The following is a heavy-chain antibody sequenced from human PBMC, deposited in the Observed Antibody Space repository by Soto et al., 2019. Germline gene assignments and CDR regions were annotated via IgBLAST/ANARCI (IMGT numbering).Heavy chain of an antibody. Sequence: SQTLSLTCDISGDSVSTNTATWNWIRQSPSRGLEWLGRTYYRSRRFNDYAVSVQGRITISPDTSNNQFSLQLISVTPDDAAVYYCVRLIGNSWLASWGQGTQVTVSS. J-gene: IGHJ5*01. V-gene: IGHV6-1*01. CDR3: VRLIGNSWLAS. CDR2: TYYRSRRFN. CDR1: GDSVSTNTAT.